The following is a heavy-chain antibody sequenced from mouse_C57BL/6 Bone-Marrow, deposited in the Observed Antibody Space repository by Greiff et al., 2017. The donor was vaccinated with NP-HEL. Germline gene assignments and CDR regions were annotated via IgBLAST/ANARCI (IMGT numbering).Heavy chain of an antibody. CDR2: IDPENGDT. CDR3: TTGTVGTY. Sequence: VQLKESGAELVRPGASVKLSCTASGFNIKDDYMHWVKQRPEQGLEWIGWIDPENGDTEYASKFQGKATITADTSSNTAYMQLSSLTSEDTAVYYCTTGTVGTYGGQGTLVTVSA. D-gene: IGHD1-1*01. V-gene: IGHV14-4*01. J-gene: IGHJ3*01. CDR1: GFNIKDDY.